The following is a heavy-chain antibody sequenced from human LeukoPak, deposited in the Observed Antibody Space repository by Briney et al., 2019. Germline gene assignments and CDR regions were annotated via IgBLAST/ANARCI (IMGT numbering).Heavy chain of an antibody. CDR1: GGSISSSSYY. Sequence: TSETLSLTCTVSGGSISSSSYYRGWIRQPPGKGLEWIGSIYYSGSTYYDPSLKSRVTISVDTSKNQFSLKLNSVTAADTAVYYCASPELEGATTEWQFDYWGQGTLVTVSS. D-gene: IGHD1-26*01. CDR2: IYYSGST. CDR3: ASPELEGATTEWQFDY. J-gene: IGHJ4*02. V-gene: IGHV4-39*01.